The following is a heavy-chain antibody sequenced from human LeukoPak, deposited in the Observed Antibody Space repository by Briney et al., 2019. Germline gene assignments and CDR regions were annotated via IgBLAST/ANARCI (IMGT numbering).Heavy chain of an antibody. D-gene: IGHD3-16*01. CDR3: ARGGGYYFDY. J-gene: IGHJ4*02. Sequence: XXVRQPPGXXXEWIGEIYHGGITNYSPSLKSRVTISLDQSKNQLSLNLRSVTAADTAVYYCARGGGYYFDYWGQGTLVTVSS. CDR2: IYHGGIT. V-gene: IGHV4-4*02.